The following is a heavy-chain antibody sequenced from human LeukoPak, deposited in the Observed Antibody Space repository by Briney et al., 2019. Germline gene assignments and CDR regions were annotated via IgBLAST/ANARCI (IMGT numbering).Heavy chain of an antibody. CDR1: GGSISTYY. Sequence: PETLSLTCTVSGGSISTYYWTWIRQPPGKGLEWIGYISYSGSTNYNPSLKSRVTMSVDTSKNQFSLKLSSVTAADTAVYYCARWVVAAAAQSFDPWGQGTLVTVSS. CDR2: ISYSGST. V-gene: IGHV4-59*12. J-gene: IGHJ5*02. CDR3: ARWVVAAAAQSFDP. D-gene: IGHD6-13*01.